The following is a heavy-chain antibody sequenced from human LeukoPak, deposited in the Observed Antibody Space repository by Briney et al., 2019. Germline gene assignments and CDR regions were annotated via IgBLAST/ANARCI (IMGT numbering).Heavy chain of an antibody. CDR3: ARTYYDYVWGSYRHPDAFDI. D-gene: IGHD3-16*02. CDR2: IYYSGST. Sequence: SETLSLTCTAPGGSISSYYWSWIRQPPGKGLEWIGYIYYSGSTNYNPSLKSRVTISVDTSKNQFSLKLSSVTAADTAVYYCARTYYDYVWGSYRHPDAFDIWGQGTMVTVSS. J-gene: IGHJ3*02. CDR1: GGSISSYY. V-gene: IGHV4-59*08.